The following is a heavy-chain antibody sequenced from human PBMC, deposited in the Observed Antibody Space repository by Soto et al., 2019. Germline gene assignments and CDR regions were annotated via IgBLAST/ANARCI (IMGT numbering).Heavy chain of an antibody. CDR1: GFTFNNYA. CDR3: XXXXXXXXXXXXXVDF. J-gene: IGHJ4*02. Sequence: EVQLLESGGGLVQPGGSLRLSCAASGFTFNNYAMTWVRQAPGKGXXXXSAICGGGXTTSYADSVKGRFTVSRDGXXXXXXXXXXXXXXXXXXXXXXXXXXXXXXXXXXXVDFWGQGTLVTVSS. CDR2: ICGGGXTT. V-gene: IGHV3-23*01.